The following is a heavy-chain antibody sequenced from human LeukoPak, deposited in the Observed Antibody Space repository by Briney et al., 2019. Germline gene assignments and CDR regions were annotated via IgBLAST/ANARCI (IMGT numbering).Heavy chain of an antibody. Sequence: GRSLRLSCAASGFTFDDYAMHWVRQAPGKGLEWVSGISWIGGSIGYADSVKCRFTISRDNAKNSLYLQMNSLRAEDMALYYCAKDKWPFGIAVALGPFDYWGQGTLVTVSS. J-gene: IGHJ4*02. CDR3: AKDKWPFGIAVALGPFDY. CDR2: ISWIGGSI. D-gene: IGHD6-19*01. V-gene: IGHV3-9*03. CDR1: GFTFDDYA.